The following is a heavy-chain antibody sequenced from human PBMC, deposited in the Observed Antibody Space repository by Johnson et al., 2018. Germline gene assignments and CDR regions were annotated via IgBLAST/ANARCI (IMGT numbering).Heavy chain of an antibody. V-gene: IGHV4-34*01. CDR3: ARLAFCAVDCYPLDY. CDR2: INDSGTT. J-gene: IGHJ4*02. CDR1: RGSFSGYY. Sequence: QVQLQQWGAGLLKPSETLALTCGVSRGSFSGYYWGWIRQTPGKALEWIGQINDSGTTHHNPSLKSSVTMSMDTSKNHFSLRLIFVTAADTGIYYCARLAFCAVDCYPLDYWGQGTLVTVSS. D-gene: IGHD2-21*02.